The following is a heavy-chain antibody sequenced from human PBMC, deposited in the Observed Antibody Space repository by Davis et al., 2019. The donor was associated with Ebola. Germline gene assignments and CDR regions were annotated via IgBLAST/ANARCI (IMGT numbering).Heavy chain of an antibody. CDR2: IYYSGTT. CDR1: GGSISSGGYY. J-gene: IGHJ4*02. Sequence: MPSETLSLTCTVSGGSISSGGYYWSWIRQHPGKGLEWIGYIYYSGTTYYNPSLKSRVTISVDTSKNQFSLKLSSVTAADTAVYYFAGAGYSSGWNFDYWGPGTLVTVSS. D-gene: IGHD6-19*01. V-gene: IGHV4-31*03. CDR3: AGAGYSSGWNFDY.